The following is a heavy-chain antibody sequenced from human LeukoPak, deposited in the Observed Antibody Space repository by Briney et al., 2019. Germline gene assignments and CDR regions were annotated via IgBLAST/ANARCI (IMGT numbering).Heavy chain of an antibody. CDR1: GGTFSSYA. CDR3: ARPALEMATIGAFDI. V-gene: IGHV1-69*04. CDR2: IIPILGIA. Sequence: ASVKVSCKASGGTFSSYAISWVRQAPGQGLEWMGRIIPILGIANYAQKFQGRVTITADKSTSTAYMELSSLRSEDTAVYYCARPALEMATIGAFDIWGQGTMVTVSS. D-gene: IGHD5-24*01. J-gene: IGHJ3*02.